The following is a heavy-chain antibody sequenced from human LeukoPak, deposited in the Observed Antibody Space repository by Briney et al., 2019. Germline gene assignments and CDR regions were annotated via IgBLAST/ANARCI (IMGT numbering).Heavy chain of an antibody. V-gene: IGHV1-2*02. CDR3: ARLRRLSRGGWFDP. Sequence: GSVKVSCKASGYTFTGYYMHWVRQAPGQGLEWMGWINPNSGGTNYAQKFQGRVTMTRDTSISTAYMELSRLRSDDTAVYYCARLRRLSRGGWFDPWGQGTLVTVSS. J-gene: IGHJ5*02. CDR2: INPNSGGT. CDR1: GYTFTGYY. D-gene: IGHD3-10*01.